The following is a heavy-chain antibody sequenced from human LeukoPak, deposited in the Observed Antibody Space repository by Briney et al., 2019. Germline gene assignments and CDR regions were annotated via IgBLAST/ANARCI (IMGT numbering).Heavy chain of an antibody. CDR3: ATVTRYHSDGYTSRGYNDY. V-gene: IGHV1-2*02. Sequence: ASVKVSRKASGYTFTGYSMHWVRQAPGQGLEWMGLIRPNSGTTNYAQRFQGRVTMTRDTSISTAYMELSSLRSDDTAVYYCATVTRYHSDGYTSRGYNDYWGQGTLVTVSS. D-gene: IGHD5-24*01. CDR2: IRPNSGTT. J-gene: IGHJ4*02. CDR1: GYTFTGYS.